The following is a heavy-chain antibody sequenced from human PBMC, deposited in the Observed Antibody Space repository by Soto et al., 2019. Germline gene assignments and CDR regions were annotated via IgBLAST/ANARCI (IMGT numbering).Heavy chain of an antibody. D-gene: IGHD2-2*01. CDR2: IYYTGST. J-gene: IGHJ4*02. Sequence: PLQTLSLTCTVSGGSVSSGTFYCSWIRRAPGKGLEWIGYIYYTGSTTYNPSLKSRVTMSADTSQNQFSLRLSSVTAADTAVYYCARGYCTSTSCSTFNYWGQGTQVTVSS. CDR1: GGSVSSGTFY. V-gene: IGHV4-61*01. CDR3: ARGYCTSTSCSTFNY.